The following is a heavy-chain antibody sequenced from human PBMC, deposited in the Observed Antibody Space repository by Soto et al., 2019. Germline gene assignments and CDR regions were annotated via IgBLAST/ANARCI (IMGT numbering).Heavy chain of an antibody. CDR3: ARDALVRGVHPPDY. D-gene: IGHD3-10*01. CDR2: MSFDGSHK. J-gene: IGHJ4*02. Sequence: QVRLVESGGGVVQPGRSLRLSCAAYGFNFKAYGMHWVRQAPGKGLEWVTVMSFDGSHKYYADSVKGRFTISRDNSENTLYLQMNSLRAEDTAVYYCARDALVRGVHPPDYWGQGTLVTVSS. CDR1: GFNFKAYG. V-gene: IGHV3-30*03.